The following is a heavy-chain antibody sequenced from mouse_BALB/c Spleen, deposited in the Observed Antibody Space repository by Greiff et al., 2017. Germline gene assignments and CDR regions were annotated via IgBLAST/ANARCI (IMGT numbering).Heavy chain of an antibody. V-gene: IGHV1-7*01. J-gene: IGHJ2*01. D-gene: IGHD1-1*01. CDR2: INPSTGYT. CDR1: GYTFTSYW. Sequence: VQLQQSGAELAKPGASVKMSCKASGYTFTSYWMHWVKQRPGQGLEWIGYINPSTGYTEYNQKFKDKATLTADKSSSTAYMQLSSLTSEDSAVYYCAQSNYYASRRDYWGQGTTLTVSS. CDR3: AQSNYYASRRDY.